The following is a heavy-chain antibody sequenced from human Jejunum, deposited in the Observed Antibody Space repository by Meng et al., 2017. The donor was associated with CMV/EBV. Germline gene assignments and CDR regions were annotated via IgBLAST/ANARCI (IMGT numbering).Heavy chain of an antibody. Sequence: FSSDAMSWVRQAPGKGLEWVSAISSSGKTAYYADSVKGRFTISRDNSKNTLYLQMNSLRAEDTAVYYCARDPAPRYDFWSGPLDYWGQGTLVTVSS. CDR2: ISSSGKTA. D-gene: IGHD3-3*01. CDR3: ARDPAPRYDFWSGPLDY. CDR1: FSSDA. V-gene: IGHV3-23*01. J-gene: IGHJ4*02.